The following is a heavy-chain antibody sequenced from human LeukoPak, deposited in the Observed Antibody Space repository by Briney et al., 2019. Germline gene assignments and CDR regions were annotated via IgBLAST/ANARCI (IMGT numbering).Heavy chain of an antibody. D-gene: IGHD3-3*01. CDR3: ARETYYDFWSGYYTDY. CDR2: ISSSSSYI. Sequence: GSLRLSCAASGFIFTNYWMSWVRQAPGKGLEWVSSISSSSSYIYYADSVKGRFTISRDNAKNSLYLQMNSLRAEDTAVYYCARETYYDFWSGYYTDYWGQGTLVTVSS. J-gene: IGHJ4*02. CDR1: GFIFTNYW. V-gene: IGHV3-21*01.